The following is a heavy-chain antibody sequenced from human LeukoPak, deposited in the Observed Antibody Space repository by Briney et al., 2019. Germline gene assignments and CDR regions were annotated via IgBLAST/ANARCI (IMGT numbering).Heavy chain of an antibody. CDR3: ATTAAYYYYGMDV. D-gene: IGHD6-13*01. CDR1: GGSINNYY. CDR2: INYIGST. J-gene: IGHJ6*02. V-gene: IGHV4-59*08. Sequence: SETLSLTCSVSGGSINNYYWNWIRQPPGKGLEWVGSINYIGSTNYNPSLKSRGTISLDTSKNQFSLKLSSVTAADTAVYYCATTAAYYYYGMDVWGQGTTVTVSS.